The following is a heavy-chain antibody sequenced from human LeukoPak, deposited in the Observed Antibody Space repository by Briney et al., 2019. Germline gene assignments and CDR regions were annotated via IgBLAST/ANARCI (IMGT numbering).Heavy chain of an antibody. J-gene: IGHJ4*02. CDR1: GGSISSNSYY. V-gene: IGHV4-39*01. CDR3: ARTRLRGRDYFDY. D-gene: IGHD3-16*01. CDR2: IYYSGNT. Sequence: PSETLSLTCTVSGGSISSNSYYWGWIRQPPGKGLEWIASIYYSGNTYYSPSLKSRVTISINTSKNKFSLKLSSVTAADTAVYYCARTRLRGRDYFDYWGQGTLVTVSS.